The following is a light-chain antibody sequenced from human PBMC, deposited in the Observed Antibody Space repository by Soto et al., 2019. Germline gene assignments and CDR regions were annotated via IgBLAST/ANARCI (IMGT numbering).Light chain of an antibody. CDR3: QQFYSTPQT. J-gene: IGKJ1*01. V-gene: IGKV4-1*01. CDR1: QSVLYSSNNKNY. CDR2: WAP. Sequence: DIVMTQSPDSLTVSLGERATINCKSSQSVLYSSNNKNYLAWYQQKPGQPPKLLIYWAPTRDSGVPDRFSGSGSGTDFTLTISSLQAEDVAVYYCQQFYSTPQTFGQGTKVEIK.